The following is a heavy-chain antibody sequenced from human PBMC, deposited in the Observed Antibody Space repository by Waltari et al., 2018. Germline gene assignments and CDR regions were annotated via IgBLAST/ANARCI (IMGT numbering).Heavy chain of an antibody. Sequence: QVQLQESGPGLVKPSETLSLTCTVSGGSISSYYWSWIRQPPGKGLEWIGYIYYSGNTHYNPSLKSRVAISVDTSNNQCSLKLSSVTAADTAVYYCARVKYRKGIAAAGFDYWGQGTLVTVSS. CDR2: IYYSGNT. D-gene: IGHD6-13*01. V-gene: IGHV4-59*01. CDR3: ARVKYRKGIAAAGFDY. J-gene: IGHJ4*02. CDR1: GGSISSYY.